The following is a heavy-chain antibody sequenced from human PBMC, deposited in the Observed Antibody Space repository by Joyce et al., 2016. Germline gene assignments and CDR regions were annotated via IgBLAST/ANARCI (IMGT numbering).Heavy chain of an antibody. Sequence: EVQLVQSGAEVKKPGESLKISCKGLGYSFTSYWIGWVRQMPGKGLGWMGIIYPGDSDARYSPSFQGQVTISADKSISTAYLQWSSLKAADTAMYYCARRKYDYVWGSYHLDFWGQGTLVTVSS. J-gene: IGHJ4*02. V-gene: IGHV5-51*01. D-gene: IGHD3-16*02. CDR1: GYSFTSYW. CDR3: ARRKYDYVWGSYHLDF. CDR2: IYPGDSDA.